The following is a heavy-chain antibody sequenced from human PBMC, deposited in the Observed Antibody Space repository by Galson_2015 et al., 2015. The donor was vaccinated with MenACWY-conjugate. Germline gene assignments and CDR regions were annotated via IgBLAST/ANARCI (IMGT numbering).Heavy chain of an antibody. Sequence: SETLSLTCPVSGGSISSYYLSWIRQPPGEGLEWIGYIYYSGTTKYNPSLKSRVTISADTSKTQFSLRLNSVTAADTAVYYCARRHCSSGSCFFDYWGQGSLVTVSS. CDR3: ARRHCSSGSCFFDY. D-gene: IGHD2-15*01. J-gene: IGHJ4*02. CDR1: GGSISSYY. V-gene: IGHV4-59*08. CDR2: IYYSGTT.